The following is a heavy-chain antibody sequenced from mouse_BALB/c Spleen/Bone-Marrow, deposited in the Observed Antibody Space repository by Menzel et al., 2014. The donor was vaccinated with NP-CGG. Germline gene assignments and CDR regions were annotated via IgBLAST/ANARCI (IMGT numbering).Heavy chain of an antibody. CDR2: INPSNGGT. CDR3: SRGRRDALDY. J-gene: IGHJ4*01. CDR1: GYTFTSYY. Sequence: VHLVESGAELVKPGASVKLSCKASGYTFTSYYMYWVKRRPGQGLEWFGEINPSNGGTNFNEKFKNKATLTVDKSSSTAYMQLSSLTSEDSAVYYCSRGRRDALDYWGQGTSVTVSS. V-gene: IGHV1S81*02.